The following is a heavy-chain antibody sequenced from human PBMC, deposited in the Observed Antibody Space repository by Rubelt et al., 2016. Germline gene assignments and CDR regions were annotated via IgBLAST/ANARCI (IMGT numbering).Heavy chain of an antibody. Sequence: QLQLQESGPGLVKPSETLSLTCTVSVGSISSNSYYWGWIRQPPGKGLEWIGSFSYSGRTYYNPSLKSRVTISEDTYKNQFSLLLRSVTAADTAVYYCVRSFIVVSAIDYWGQGILLTVSS. D-gene: IGHD2-15*01. CDR2: FSYSGRT. CDR3: VRSFIVVSAIDY. CDR1: VGSISSNSYY. V-gene: IGHV4-39*07. J-gene: IGHJ4*02.